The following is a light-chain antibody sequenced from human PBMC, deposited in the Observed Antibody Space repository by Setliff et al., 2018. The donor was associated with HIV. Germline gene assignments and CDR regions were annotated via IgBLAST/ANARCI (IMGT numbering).Light chain of an antibody. CDR2: GAS. CDR1: QSVSNN. Sequence: EIVMTQSPATLSVSPGERATLSCRASQSVSNNLAWYQQKPGQAPRLLIYGASTSATGVPARFSGSGSGTEFTLTISSLQSEDFAVYYCQQYNNWRLTVGGGTKVDIK. CDR3: QQYNNWRLT. V-gene: IGKV3-15*01. J-gene: IGKJ4*01.